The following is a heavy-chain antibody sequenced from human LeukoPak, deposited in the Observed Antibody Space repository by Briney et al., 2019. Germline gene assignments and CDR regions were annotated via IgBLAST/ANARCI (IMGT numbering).Heavy chain of an antibody. J-gene: IGHJ4*02. CDR3: AKDSGALEEGYFDS. CDR1: GFTFDDYM. Sequence: GGSLRLSCAASGFTFDDYMMHWVRQAPGKGLEWVSLISWDGSDIYYADSVKGRFTISRDNSKDSLYLQMNSLRTDDTALYYCAKDSGALEEGYFDSWGQGTLVTVSP. CDR2: ISWDGSDI. V-gene: IGHV3-43*01.